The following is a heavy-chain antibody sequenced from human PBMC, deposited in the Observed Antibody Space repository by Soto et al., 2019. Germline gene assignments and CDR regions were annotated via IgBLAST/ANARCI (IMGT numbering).Heavy chain of an antibody. D-gene: IGHD2-15*01. CDR2: IYYSGST. CDR3: ASHYPARGGTVDYYYGMDV. CDR1: GGPISSYY. J-gene: IGHJ6*02. Sequence: PSETLSLTCTVSGGPISSYYWSWIRQPPGKGLEWIGYIYYSGSTNYNPSLKSRVTISVDTSKNQFSLKLSSVTAADTAVYYCASHYPARGGTVDYYYGMDVWGQGTTVTVSS. V-gene: IGHV4-59*01.